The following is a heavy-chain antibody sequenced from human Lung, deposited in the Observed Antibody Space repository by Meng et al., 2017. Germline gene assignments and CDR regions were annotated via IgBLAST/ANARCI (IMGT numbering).Heavy chain of an antibody. Sequence: QGKIQQWGAVLWRPSENLSLTCAVYGGSISGSYWSWIRQSPAKGLEWIGKSNHGGSTNYNPSLESRVTISVDTPKNQFSLRLTSMTVADTAVYYCARERHSTIIRGVIDFWGQGALVTVSS. CDR1: GGSISGSY. D-gene: IGHD3-10*01. J-gene: IGHJ4*02. CDR2: SNHGGST. CDR3: ARERHSTIIRGVIDF. V-gene: IGHV4-34*01.